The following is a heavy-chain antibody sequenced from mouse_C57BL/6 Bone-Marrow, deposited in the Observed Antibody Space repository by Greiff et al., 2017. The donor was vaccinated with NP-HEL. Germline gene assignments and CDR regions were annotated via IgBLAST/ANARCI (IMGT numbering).Heavy chain of an antibody. D-gene: IGHD2-4*01. J-gene: IGHJ4*01. Sequence: EVKLMESGGGLVQPGGSLSLSCAASGFTFTDYYMSWVRQPPGKALEWLGFIRNKANGYTTEYSASVKGRFTISRDNPQSILYLQMNALRAEDSATYYCARSIYYDYADDPFYAMDYGGQGTSVTVSS. V-gene: IGHV7-3*01. CDR1: GFTFTDYY. CDR3: ARSIYYDYADDPFYAMDY. CDR2: IRNKANGYTT.